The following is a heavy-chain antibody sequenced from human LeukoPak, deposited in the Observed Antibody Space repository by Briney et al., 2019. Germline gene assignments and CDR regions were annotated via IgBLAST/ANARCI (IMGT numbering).Heavy chain of an antibody. CDR2: ISAGGATI. V-gene: IGHV3-23*01. D-gene: IGHD1-26*01. CDR3: AKDYGRTYFYYDYYMDV. Sequence: GGSLRLSCAASGFSFSTYAMSRVRQAPGKGLEWVSAISAGGATIYYADSVKGRFTVSRDNSKNTLYLHMSSLRAEDTAIYYCAKDYGRTYFYYDYYMDVWGKGTTVTVSS. CDR1: GFSFSTYA. J-gene: IGHJ6*03.